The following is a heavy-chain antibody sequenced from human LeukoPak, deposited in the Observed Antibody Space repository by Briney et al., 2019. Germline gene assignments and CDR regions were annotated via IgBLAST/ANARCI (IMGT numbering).Heavy chain of an antibody. J-gene: IGHJ4*02. D-gene: IGHD1-1*01. CDR3: AREIEKMATIGIFDC. CDR1: GFTFSSYA. CDR2: ISYDGSNK. Sequence: GGSLRLSCAASGFTFSSYAMHWVRQAPGKGLEWVAVISYDGSNKYYADSVKGRFTISRDNSKNTLYLQMNSLRAEDTAVYYCAREIEKMATIGIFDCWGQGTLVTVSS. V-gene: IGHV3-30-3*01.